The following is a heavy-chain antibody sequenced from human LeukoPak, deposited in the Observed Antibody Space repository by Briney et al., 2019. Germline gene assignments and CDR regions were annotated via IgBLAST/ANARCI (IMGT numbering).Heavy chain of an antibody. V-gene: IGHV3-15*01. J-gene: IGHJ4*02. D-gene: IGHD4-17*01. CDR2: IKSKTDGGTT. CDR1: GFTFSNAW. Sequence: GGSLRLSCAASGFTFSNAWMSRVRQAPGKGLQWVGRIKSKTDGGTTDYAAPVKGRFTISRDDSKNTLYLQMNSLKTEDTAVYYCTTDPHGDYVVSWGQGTLVTVSS. CDR3: TTDPHGDYVVS.